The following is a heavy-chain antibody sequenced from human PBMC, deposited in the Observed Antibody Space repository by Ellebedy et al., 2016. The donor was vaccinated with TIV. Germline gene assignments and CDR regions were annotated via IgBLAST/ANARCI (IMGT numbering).Heavy chain of an antibody. CDR3: ARGGDIVVVVAAVDYFDY. CDR2: NSTYNGKT. J-gene: IGHJ4*02. D-gene: IGHD2-15*01. Sequence: AASVKVSCKASGYTFTNYGTIWVRHASGQGLEWMGWNSTYNGKTDYAQKFQGRATITTDTSTRTAYMELRSLRSDDTAVYYCARGGDIVVVVAAVDYFDYWGQGTLVTVSS. CDR1: GYTFTNYG. V-gene: IGHV1-18*04.